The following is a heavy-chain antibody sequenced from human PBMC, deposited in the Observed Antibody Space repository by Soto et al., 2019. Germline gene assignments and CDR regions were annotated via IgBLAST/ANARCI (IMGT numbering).Heavy chain of an antibody. D-gene: IGHD1-26*01. CDR1: GFTLSDYY. Sequence: EVQVVESGGGLVQPGGSLRLSCAASGFTLSDYYLDWVRQAPGKGLEWVGRSKNKIDGYIINYAASVRGRFTISRDDSKSSVYLQMNSLKSDDTAVYYCARKKWYYMEVRGKGTTVTVSS. J-gene: IGHJ6*03. V-gene: IGHV3-72*01. CDR3: ARKKWYYMEV. CDR2: SKNKIDGYII.